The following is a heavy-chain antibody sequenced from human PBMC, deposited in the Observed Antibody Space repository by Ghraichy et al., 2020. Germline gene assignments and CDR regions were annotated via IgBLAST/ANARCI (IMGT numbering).Heavy chain of an antibody. Sequence: GGSLRLSCAASGFTFSSYGMHWVRQAPGKGLEWVAVIWYDGSNKYYADSVKGRFTISRDNSKNTLYLQMNSLRAEDTAVYYCARDGSVGARAFDIWGQGTMVTVSS. CDR2: IWYDGSNK. CDR1: GFTFSSYG. D-gene: IGHD1-26*01. J-gene: IGHJ3*02. CDR3: ARDGSVGARAFDI. V-gene: IGHV3-33*01.